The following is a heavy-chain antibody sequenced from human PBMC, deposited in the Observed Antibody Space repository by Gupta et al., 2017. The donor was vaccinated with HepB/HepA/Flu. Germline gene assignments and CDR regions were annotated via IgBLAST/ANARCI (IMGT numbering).Heavy chain of an antibody. CDR2: IYTGGST. CDR3: ARGGAGRQFDY. Sequence: VQMVESGGGLVQTGGSLRLSCVASGFTVSTNYMSWVRQAPGKGLEWVSVIYTGGSTYYADSVRGRFTISRDNSKNTLFLQMNSLRADDTAVYYCARGGAGRQFDYWGQGTLVTVSS. CDR1: GFTVSTNY. J-gene: IGHJ4*02. D-gene: IGHD6-6*01. V-gene: IGHV3-66*01.